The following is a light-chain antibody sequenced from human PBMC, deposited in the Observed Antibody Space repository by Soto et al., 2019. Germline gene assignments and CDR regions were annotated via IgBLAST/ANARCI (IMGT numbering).Light chain of an antibody. J-gene: IGKJ5*01. V-gene: IGKV3-15*01. CDR2: GAS. Sequence: EIVMTHSPATLSVSPGEIATLSCRASQSVSSNLAWFQQKPGQAPRLLIYGASTRATGVPARFSGSGSGTDFTLTISSLQAADFAVYHCQHYNNWPITFGQGTRLEIK. CDR3: QHYNNWPIT. CDR1: QSVSSN.